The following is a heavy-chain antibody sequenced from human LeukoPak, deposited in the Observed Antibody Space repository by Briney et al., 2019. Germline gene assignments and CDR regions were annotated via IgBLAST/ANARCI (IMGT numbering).Heavy chain of an antibody. Sequence: GGSLRLSCAASGFTFSSYWMHWVRQAPGKGLVWVSCLNNDGSSIRYADSVRGRFTISRDNAKNTLYLQMNSLRAEDTAVYYCATGNYHGLDIWGQGTVVTVSS. J-gene: IGHJ3*02. D-gene: IGHD3-16*02. CDR3: ATGNYHGLDI. CDR1: GFTFSSYW. CDR2: LNNDGSSI. V-gene: IGHV3-74*01.